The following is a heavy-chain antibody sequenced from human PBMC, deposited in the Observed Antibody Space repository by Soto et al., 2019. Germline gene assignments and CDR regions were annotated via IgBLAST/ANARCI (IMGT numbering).Heavy chain of an antibody. Sequence: QVQLQESGPGLVKPSQTLSLTCTVSGGSISSGDYYWSWIRQPPGKGREWIGYIYYSGSTYYNPSPKSRVTISVDTSKNQSPLKRSSVTAADTAVYYCARERPDGARLDPWGQGTLVTVSS. CDR2: IYYSGST. D-gene: IGHD6-6*01. CDR3: ARERPDGARLDP. CDR1: GGSISSGDYY. V-gene: IGHV4-30-4*01. J-gene: IGHJ5*02.